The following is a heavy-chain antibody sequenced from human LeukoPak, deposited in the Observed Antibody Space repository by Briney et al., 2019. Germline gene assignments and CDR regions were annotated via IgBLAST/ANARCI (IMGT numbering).Heavy chain of an antibody. CDR2: FDPEDGET. J-gene: IGHJ4*02. V-gene: IGHV1-24*01. CDR1: GYTLIELS. D-gene: IGHD3-22*01. CDR3: ATSEYYYDSSGYYCNGYYFDY. Sequence: ASVKVSCKVSGYTLIELSMHWVRQAPGKGLEWMGGFDPEDGETIYAQKFQGRVTMTEDTSTDTAYTELSSLRSEDTAVYYCATSEYYYDSSGYYCNGYYFDYWGQGTLVTVSS.